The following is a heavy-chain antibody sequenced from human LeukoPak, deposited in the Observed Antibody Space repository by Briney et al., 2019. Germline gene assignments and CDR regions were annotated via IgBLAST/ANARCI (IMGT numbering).Heavy chain of an antibody. CDR2: IFGSGGSA. D-gene: IGHD6-19*01. Sequence: PGGSLRLSCVASGFTFNNYAMYWVRQAPGKGLEWVSSIFGSGGSAHYADSVKGRFTISRDNSKNTVYLQINSLRVEDTAVYYCGKTTTGYSSGRYPGWPVDYWGQGSLVTVSS. V-gene: IGHV3-23*01. CDR1: GFTFNNYA. CDR3: GKTTTGYSSGRYPGWPVDY. J-gene: IGHJ4*02.